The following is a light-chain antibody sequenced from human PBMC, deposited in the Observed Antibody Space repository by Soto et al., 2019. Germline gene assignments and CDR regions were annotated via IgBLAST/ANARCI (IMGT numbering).Light chain of an antibody. Sequence: QSALTQPASVSGSPGQSITVSCTGTSSDVGGYNYVSSYQQHPGKVPKLMIYDLTNRPSGVSNRFSGSKSGNTASLTISGLQAEDEADYYCSSYTGSITLYVFGTGTKLTVL. J-gene: IGLJ1*01. V-gene: IGLV2-14*01. CDR1: SSDVGGYNY. CDR3: SSYTGSITLYV. CDR2: DLT.